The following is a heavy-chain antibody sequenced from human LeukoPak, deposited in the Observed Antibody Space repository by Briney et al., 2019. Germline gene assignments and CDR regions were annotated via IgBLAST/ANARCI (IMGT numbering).Heavy chain of an antibody. D-gene: IGHD6-13*01. V-gene: IGHV3-33*01. CDR2: IWYDGSSK. CDR1: GFTFSSYG. J-gene: IGHJ4*02. CDR3: ARDPSSSYPDY. Sequence: PGGSLRLSCAASGFTFSSYGMHWVRQAPGKGLEWVAVIWYDGSSKYYADSVKGRFTISRDNSKNTLYLQMNSLRAEDTAVYYCARDPSSSYPDYWGQGTLVTVSS.